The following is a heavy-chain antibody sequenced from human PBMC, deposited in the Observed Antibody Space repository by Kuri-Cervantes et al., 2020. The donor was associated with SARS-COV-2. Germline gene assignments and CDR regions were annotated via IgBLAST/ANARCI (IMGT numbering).Heavy chain of an antibody. CDR1: GGSFSGYC. D-gene: IGHD2-2*01. J-gene: IGHJ4*02. CDR3: ARKYQLLGGDFDY. V-gene: IGHV4-30-4*08. CDR2: IYYSGST. Sequence: SETLSLTCAVYGGSFSGYCWSWIRQPPGKGLEWIGYIYYSGSTYYNPSLKSRVTISVDTSKNQFSLKLSSVTAADTAVYYCARKYQLLGGDFDYWGQGTLVTVSS.